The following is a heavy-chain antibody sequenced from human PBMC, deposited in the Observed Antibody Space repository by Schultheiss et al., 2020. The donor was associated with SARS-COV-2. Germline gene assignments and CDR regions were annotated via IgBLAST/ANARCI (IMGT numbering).Heavy chain of an antibody. CDR2: INSDGSST. CDR1: GFTFSSYW. CDR3: ARDRHIVVVPAATFDY. Sequence: GGSLRLSCAASGFTFSSYWMHWVRQAPGKGLVWVSRINSDGSSTSYADSVKGRFTISRDNAKNTLYLQMNSLRAEDTAVYYCARDRHIVVVPAATFDYWGQGTLVTVSS. D-gene: IGHD2-2*01. J-gene: IGHJ4*02. V-gene: IGHV3-74*01.